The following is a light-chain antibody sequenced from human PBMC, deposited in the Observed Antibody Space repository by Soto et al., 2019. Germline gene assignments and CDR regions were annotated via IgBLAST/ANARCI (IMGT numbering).Light chain of an antibody. CDR2: EVS. CDR3: SSYTSSRTRV. Sequence: QSALTQPASVSGSPGQSITISCTGTSSDVGGYNYVSWYQQHPGKAPKLMIYEVSNRPSGVSNRFSGSKSGNTASLTISGLQAEDEADYYCSSYTSSRTRVFCGGTKLTVL. V-gene: IGLV2-14*01. J-gene: IGLJ2*01. CDR1: SSDVGGYNY.